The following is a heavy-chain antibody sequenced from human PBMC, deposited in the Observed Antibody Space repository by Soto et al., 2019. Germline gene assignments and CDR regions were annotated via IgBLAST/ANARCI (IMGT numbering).Heavy chain of an antibody. D-gene: IGHD2-15*01. CDR2: IYWDDDK. V-gene: IGHV2-5*02. CDR1: GFSLSTSGVG. CDR3: AHRQDRLTEDGDFDY. J-gene: IGHJ4*02. Sequence: QITLKESGPTLVKPTQTLTLTCTFSGFSLSTSGVGVGWIRQPPGKALEWLALIYWDDDKRYSPSLKSRLTNPKDTSKNQVVLKMTNMDPVDTATYYCAHRQDRLTEDGDFDYWGQGTLVTVSS.